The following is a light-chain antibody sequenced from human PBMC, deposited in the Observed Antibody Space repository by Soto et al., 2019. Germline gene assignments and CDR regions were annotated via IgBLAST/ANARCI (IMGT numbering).Light chain of an antibody. CDR1: SNDVGGFNS. J-gene: IGLJ1*01. CDR2: DVV. Sequence: QSVLTQPSSLSGGPGQSITLSFPGTSNDVGGFNSVSWYQLRPGTAPKLILYDVVDRPSGVSYRFSGSKSGNTVSLTISGLQAADEADYFCSSYTSTMTNVFGSGTKVTVL. CDR3: SSYTSTMTNV. V-gene: IGLV2-14*03.